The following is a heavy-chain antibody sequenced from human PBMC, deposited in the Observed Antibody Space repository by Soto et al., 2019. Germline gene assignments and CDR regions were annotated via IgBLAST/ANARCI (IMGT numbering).Heavy chain of an antibody. V-gene: IGHV1-46*01. CDR1: GYTFTSYY. CDR3: ARVPGYFDWWFDY. CDR2: INPSGGST. J-gene: IGHJ4*02. Sequence: QVQLVQSGAEVKKPGASVKVSCKASGYTFTSYYMHWVRQAPAQGLEWMGIINPSGGSTSYAQKFQGRVTMTRDTSTSTVDMELSSLTSEDTAMYYCARVPGYFDWWFDYWGQGTLVTVSS. D-gene: IGHD3-9*01.